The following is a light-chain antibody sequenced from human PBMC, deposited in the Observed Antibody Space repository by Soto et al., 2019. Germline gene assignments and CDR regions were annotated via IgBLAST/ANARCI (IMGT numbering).Light chain of an antibody. V-gene: IGLV1-44*01. J-gene: IGLJ1*01. CDR3: AAWDGSLNGYV. CDR2: NNN. CDR1: SSNIGTNA. Sequence: QSELTQPPSASGTPGQRVTISCSGGSSNIGTNAVNWYQQLPGTAPKLLIYNNNQRPSGVPDRFSGSKSGTSASLAISGLQSEDEADYYCAAWDGSLNGYVFGTGTKVTVL.